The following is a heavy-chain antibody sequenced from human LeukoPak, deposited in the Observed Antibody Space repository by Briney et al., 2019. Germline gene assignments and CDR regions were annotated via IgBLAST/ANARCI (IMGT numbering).Heavy chain of an antibody. D-gene: IGHD3-10*01. CDR2: ISSCSSNI. CDR1: GFTFNSYG. J-gene: IGHJ6*04. Sequence: GGSLRLSCAASGFTFNSYGMNWVRQAPGKGLEWASYISSCSSNINYADSVKGRFTISRDNAKNSLYLQMNSLRAEDTAVYYCARDRAGSMDVWGEGATVTVSS. CDR3: ARDRAGSMDV. V-gene: IGHV3-48*01.